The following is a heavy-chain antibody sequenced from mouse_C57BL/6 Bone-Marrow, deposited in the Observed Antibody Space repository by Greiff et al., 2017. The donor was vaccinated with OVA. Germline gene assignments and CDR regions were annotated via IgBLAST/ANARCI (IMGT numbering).Heavy chain of an antibody. CDR2: IDPSDSYT. CDR3: ARGRSFAY. J-gene: IGHJ3*01. Sequence: QVQLQQPGAELVRPGTSVKLSCKASGYTFTSYWMHWVKQRPGQGLEWIGVIDPSDSYTNYNQKFQGKATLTVDTSSSTAYMQLSSLTSEDSAVYYCARGRSFAYWGQGTLVTVSA. V-gene: IGHV1-59*01. CDR1: GYTFTSYW.